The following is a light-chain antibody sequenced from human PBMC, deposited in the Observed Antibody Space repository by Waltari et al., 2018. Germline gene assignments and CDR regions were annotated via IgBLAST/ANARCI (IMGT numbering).Light chain of an antibody. CDR3: AAWDDRLRGVV. Sequence: QSLLTQPPSASGTPGPRVTMSCSGSSSNIGSYYVYWYQPLPGTAPKLLTDGNNQRPSGVPDRFSGSKSGTSGSLAISGLRSEDEADYYCAAWDDRLRGVVFGGGTKLTV. CDR1: SSNIGSYY. J-gene: IGLJ2*01. CDR2: GNN. V-gene: IGLV1-47*01.